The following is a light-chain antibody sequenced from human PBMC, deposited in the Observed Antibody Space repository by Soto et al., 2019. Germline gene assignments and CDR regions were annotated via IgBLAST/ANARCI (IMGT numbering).Light chain of an antibody. CDR3: SSDAGSNNLV. V-gene: IGLV2-8*02. Sequence: QSVLTQPPSASRSPGQSVTISCTRTSSDAGGYNYVSWYQHHPGKAPKLVIYEVNKRPSGVPDRFSGSKSGNTASLTVSGLQAEDEADYYCSSDAGSNNLVFGGGTKLTVL. CDR1: SSDAGGYNY. CDR2: EVN. J-gene: IGLJ2*01.